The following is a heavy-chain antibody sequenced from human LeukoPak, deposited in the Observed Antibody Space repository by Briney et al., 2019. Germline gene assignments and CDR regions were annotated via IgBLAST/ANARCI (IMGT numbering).Heavy chain of an antibody. CDR1: GDSISSNSHY. J-gene: IGHJ5*02. D-gene: IGHD1-1*01. CDR2: IRYRGDT. V-gene: IGHV4-39*01. Sequence: PSETLSLTCTISGDSISSNSHYWGWIRQPPGKGLEWIGSIRYRGDTYYNPSLKSRVTISLDTSKNRVSLALNSVTATDTALYYCARRSGTTVHYNWFDPWGQGTLVTVSS. CDR3: ARRSGTTVHYNWFDP.